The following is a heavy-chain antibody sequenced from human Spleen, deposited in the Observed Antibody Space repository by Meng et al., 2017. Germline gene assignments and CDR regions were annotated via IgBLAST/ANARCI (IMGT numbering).Heavy chain of an antibody. CDR2: ISSSGSTI. V-gene: IGHV3-48*03. CDR3: ARDLGRGYSYGLGY. D-gene: IGHD5-18*01. Sequence: GESLKISCAASGFTFSSYEMNWVRQAPGKGPEWVSYISSSGSTIYYTDSVKGRFTISRDNAENSLFLQMNSLRPEDTALYYCARDLGRGYSYGLGYWGQGTLVTVSS. CDR1: GFTFSSYE. J-gene: IGHJ4*02.